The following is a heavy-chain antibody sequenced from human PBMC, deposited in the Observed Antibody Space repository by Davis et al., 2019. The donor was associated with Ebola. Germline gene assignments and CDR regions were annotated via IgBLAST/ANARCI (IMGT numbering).Heavy chain of an antibody. CDR2: ISGSGGST. CDR1: GFTFSSYA. CDR3: AREWLEPPYGMDV. J-gene: IGHJ6*02. D-gene: IGHD1-14*01. Sequence: PGGSLRLSCAASGFTFSSYAMSWVRQAPGKGLEWVSAISGSGGSTYYADSVKGRFTISRDNAKKSLYLQMNSLRAEDTAVYYCAREWLEPPYGMDVWGQGTTVTVSS. V-gene: IGHV3-23*01.